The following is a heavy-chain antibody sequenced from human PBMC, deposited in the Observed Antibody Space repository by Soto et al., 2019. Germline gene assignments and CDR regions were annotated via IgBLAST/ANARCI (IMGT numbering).Heavy chain of an antibody. V-gene: IGHV4-59*01. CDR2: IYDSGST. J-gene: IGHJ4*02. D-gene: IGHD4-17*01. CDR1: GGSISHFY. CDR3: ARVFGTNAYGDFGADY. Sequence: SETLSLTCTVSGGSISHFYWGWIRQSPGKGLEWLGYIYDSGSTSYNPSLRSRVTMSMDTSKTQFSLNLTSVTAADTAVYFCARVFGTNAYGDFGADYWGQGTLVTVSS.